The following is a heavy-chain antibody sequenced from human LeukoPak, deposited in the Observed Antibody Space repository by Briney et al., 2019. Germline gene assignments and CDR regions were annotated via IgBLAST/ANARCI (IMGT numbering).Heavy chain of an antibody. J-gene: IGHJ6*02. D-gene: IGHD6-19*01. V-gene: IGHV3-53*01. CDR1: GFTVSSNY. CDR2: IYSGGST. CDR3: ARDSPRGQQWLVNEDDYGMDV. Sequence: PGGSLRLSCAASGFTVSSNYMSWVRQAPGKGLEWVSVIYSGGSTYYADSVKGRFTISRDNSKNTLYLQMNSLRAEDTAVYYCARDSPRGQQWLVNEDDYGMDVWGQGTTVTVSS.